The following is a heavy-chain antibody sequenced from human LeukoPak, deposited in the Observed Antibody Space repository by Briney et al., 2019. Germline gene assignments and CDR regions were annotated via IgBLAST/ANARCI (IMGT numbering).Heavy chain of an antibody. J-gene: IGHJ5*02. CDR1: GYTFTSYG. V-gene: IGHV1-18*01. Sequence: GASVKVSCKASGYTFTSYGISWVRQAPGQGLEWMGWISAYNGNTNYAQKLQGRVTMTTDTSTSTAYMELSSLRSEDTAVYYCARASSTRSWFDPWGQGTLVTVSS. D-gene: IGHD2-2*01. CDR3: ARASSTRSWFDP. CDR2: ISAYNGNT.